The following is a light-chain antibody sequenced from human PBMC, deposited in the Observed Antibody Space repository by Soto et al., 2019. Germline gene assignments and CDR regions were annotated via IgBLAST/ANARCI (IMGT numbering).Light chain of an antibody. CDR2: RAS. CDR1: QSISSW. CDR3: QQYKSSILT. Sequence: DIQMTQSPSTLSASVGDRVTITCRASQSISSWLAWYQQKPGQAPKLLIYRASNLESGVPSRFTGSGSGTDFTLTISSLQPDDFATYYCQQYKSSILTFGPGTKVDIK. V-gene: IGKV1-5*03. J-gene: IGKJ3*01.